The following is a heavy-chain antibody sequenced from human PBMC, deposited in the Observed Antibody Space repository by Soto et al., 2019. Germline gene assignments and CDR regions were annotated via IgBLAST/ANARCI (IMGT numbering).Heavy chain of an antibody. CDR3: ARHHDYVWGSYRWARDY. CDR1: GGSISSNAYY. V-gene: IGHV4-39*01. J-gene: IGHJ4*02. Sequence: QLQLQESGPGLVKPSETLSLTCTVSGGSISSNAYYWGWIRQPPGKGLEWIGSKLYSGSTYYSPSRKRRVTISVDTSKNQFSLKLSAVTAADTAVYYCARHHDYVWGSYRWARDYWGQGTLVTVSP. D-gene: IGHD3-16*02. CDR2: KLYSGST.